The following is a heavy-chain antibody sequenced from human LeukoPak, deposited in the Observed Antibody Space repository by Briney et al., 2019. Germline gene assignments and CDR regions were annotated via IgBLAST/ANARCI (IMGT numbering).Heavy chain of an antibody. CDR1: RFTFSNNA. CDR3: ARYSGSYYYPPAWDL. V-gene: IGHV3-23*01. D-gene: IGHD1-26*01. CDR2: TSTSGGSA. J-gene: IGHJ4*02. Sequence: PGGSLRLSCAASRFTFSNNAMSWVRQAPGKGLEWVSATSTSGGSAYYADSVKGRFTISRDNSKNTLYLQMDSLRADDTAVYYCARYSGSYYYPPAWDLWGQGTLVAVSS.